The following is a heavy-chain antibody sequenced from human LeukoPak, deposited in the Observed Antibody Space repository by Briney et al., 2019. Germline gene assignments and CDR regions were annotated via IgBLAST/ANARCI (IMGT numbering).Heavy chain of an antibody. CDR2: INEDGGEK. CDR1: GFTFSAYW. V-gene: IGHV3-7*01. CDR3: ARGREIAVI. Sequence: WGSLRLSCAASGFTFSAYWMTWVRQAPGKGLEWVANINEDGGEKYYVDSVRGRFTISRDNAKNSLYLQMNSLRAEDTAVYYCARGREIAVIWGQGTLVTVSS. D-gene: IGHD2-21*01. J-gene: IGHJ4*02.